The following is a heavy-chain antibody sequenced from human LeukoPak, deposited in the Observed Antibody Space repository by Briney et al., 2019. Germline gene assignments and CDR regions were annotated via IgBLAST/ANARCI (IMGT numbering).Heavy chain of an antibody. V-gene: IGHV1-2*02. CDR3: ARDTAMVWYYFDY. Sequence: ASVKVSCKASGYTFTGYYMHWVRPAPGQGLEWMGWINPNSGGTNYAQKFQGRVTMTRDTSISTAYMELSRLRSDDTAVYYCARDTAMVWYYFDYWGQGTLVTVSS. D-gene: IGHD5-18*01. CDR2: INPNSGGT. CDR1: GYTFTGYY. J-gene: IGHJ4*02.